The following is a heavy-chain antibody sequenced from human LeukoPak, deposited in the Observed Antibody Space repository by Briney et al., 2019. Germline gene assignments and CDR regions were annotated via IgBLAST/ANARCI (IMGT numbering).Heavy chain of an antibody. J-gene: IGHJ4*02. CDR3: AKDSSYDYY. CDR1: GFTFSSYA. V-gene: IGHV3-23*01. Sequence: GGSLRFSCAASGFTFSSYAMSWVRQAPGKGLEWVSAISGSGGNTYYADSVKGRFTISRDNSKNTLYLQMNSLRAEVTAVYYCAKDSSYDYYWGQGTLVTVSS. CDR2: ISGSGGNT. D-gene: IGHD5-18*01.